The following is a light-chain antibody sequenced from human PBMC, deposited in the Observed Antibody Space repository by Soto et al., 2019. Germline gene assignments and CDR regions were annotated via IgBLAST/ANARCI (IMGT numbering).Light chain of an antibody. CDR2: GNS. CDR3: RSYDNSLSGWV. J-gene: IGLJ3*02. Sequence: QSVLTQPPSVSGAPGQRVTISCTGSSSNIGAGYDVHGYQQLPGTAPKLLIYGNSNRPSGVPDRFSGSKSGTSASLAITGLRAEDEADYYCRSYDNSLSGWVFGGGTKLTVL. V-gene: IGLV1-40*01. CDR1: SSNIGAGYD.